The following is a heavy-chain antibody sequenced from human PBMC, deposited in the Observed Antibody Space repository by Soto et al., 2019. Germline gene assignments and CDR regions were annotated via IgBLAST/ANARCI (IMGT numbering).Heavy chain of an antibody. CDR2: MNPGSGDT. CDR3: AKDQVAARRYYYYGMDV. D-gene: IGHD6-6*01. CDR1: GYSFTNND. Sequence: ASVKVSCKASGYSFTNNDVSWVRQATGQGLEWMGWMNPGSGDTGYAQKFQGRVTMARDISIATAYMELSSLRSDDTAIYFCAKDQVAARRYYYYGMDVWGQGTTVTVSS. V-gene: IGHV1-8*01. J-gene: IGHJ6*02.